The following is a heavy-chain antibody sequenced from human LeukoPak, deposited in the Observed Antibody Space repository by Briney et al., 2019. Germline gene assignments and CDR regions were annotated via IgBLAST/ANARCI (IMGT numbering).Heavy chain of an antibody. CDR3: ARGSGIVVVPAAIGWFDP. Sequence: SETLSLTXTVSGYSISSGYYWGWIRQPPGKGLEWIGSIYHSGSTYYNPSLKSRVTIAVDTSKNQFSLKLSSVTAADTAVYYCARGSGIVVVPAAIGWFDPWGQGTLVTVSS. J-gene: IGHJ5*02. V-gene: IGHV4-38-2*02. CDR1: GYSISSGYY. CDR2: IYHSGST. D-gene: IGHD2-2*01.